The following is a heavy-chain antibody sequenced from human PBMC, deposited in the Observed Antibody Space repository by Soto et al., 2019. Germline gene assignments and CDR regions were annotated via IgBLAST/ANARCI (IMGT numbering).Heavy chain of an antibody. V-gene: IGHV5-51*01. D-gene: IGHD3-16*02. CDR3: ARSRVDYDYIWGSYRNPVNAFDI. CDR1: GYSFTSYW. CDR2: IYPGDSDT. Sequence: GESLKISCRGSGYSFTSYWIGWVRQMPGKGLEWMGIIYPGDSDTRYSPSFQGQVTISADKSISTAYLQWSSLKASDTAMYYCARSRVDYDYIWGSYRNPVNAFDIWGQGTMVTVSS. J-gene: IGHJ3*02.